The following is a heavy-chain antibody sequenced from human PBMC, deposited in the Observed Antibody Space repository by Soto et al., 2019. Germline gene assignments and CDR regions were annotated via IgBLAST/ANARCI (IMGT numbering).Heavy chain of an antibody. J-gene: IGHJ4*02. D-gene: IGHD1-1*01. CDR3: ARATGTTALHFDY. V-gene: IGHV1-8*01. CDR1: GYTFTSYD. Sequence: QVQLVQSGAEVKKPGASVKVSCKASGYTFTSYDINWVRQATGQGLEWMGWMNPNSGNTGYAQKFQGRVTMTTNTSISTTYMEVSSLILEDTAEYYCARATGTTALHFDYRPQRTMATVSA. CDR2: MNPNSGNT.